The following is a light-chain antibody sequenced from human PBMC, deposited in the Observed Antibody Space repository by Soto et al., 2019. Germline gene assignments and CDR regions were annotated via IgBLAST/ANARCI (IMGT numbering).Light chain of an antibody. CDR1: QSVSSSY. Sequence: EIVLTQSPGTLSLSPGERATLSCRASQSVSSSYLAWYQQKPGQAPRLLIYGASSRATGIPDRFSGSGSGTDFTLTISRLEPEDLAVYYCKQYSSSPRTFGQGTKVEIK. V-gene: IGKV3-20*01. CDR2: GAS. J-gene: IGKJ1*01. CDR3: KQYSSSPRT.